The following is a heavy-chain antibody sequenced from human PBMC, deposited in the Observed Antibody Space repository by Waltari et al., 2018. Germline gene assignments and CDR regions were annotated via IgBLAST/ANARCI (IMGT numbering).Heavy chain of an antibody. CDR2: INQDGSEK. CDR3: ARTGNLDY. V-gene: IGHV3-7*03. CDR1: GFTFNKYW. J-gene: IGHJ4*02. Sequence: DVQLVESGVGLVQPGGSLRLSCVGSGFTFNKYWMSWVRQAPGKRLEWVATINQDGSEKYYVDSVKGRFTFSRDNAKNSLSLQMNSLRAEDTAMYYCARTGNLDYWGQGSLVTVSS. D-gene: IGHD1-1*01.